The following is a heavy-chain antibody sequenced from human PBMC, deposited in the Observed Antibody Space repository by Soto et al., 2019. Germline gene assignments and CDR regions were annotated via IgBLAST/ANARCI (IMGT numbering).Heavy chain of an antibody. D-gene: IGHD3-16*02. Sequence: SETLSLTCAVYGGSFSGYYWSWIRQPPGKGLEWIGEINHNGSTNYNPSLKSRVTISVDTSKNQFSLKLSSVTAADTAVYYCARGKLSDYVWGSYRYHFDYWGQGTVVT. V-gene: IGHV4-34*01. CDR1: GGSFSGYY. CDR3: ARGKLSDYVWGSYRYHFDY. CDR2: INHNGST. J-gene: IGHJ4*02.